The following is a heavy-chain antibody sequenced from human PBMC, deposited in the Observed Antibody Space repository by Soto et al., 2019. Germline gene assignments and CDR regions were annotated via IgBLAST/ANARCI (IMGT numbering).Heavy chain of an antibody. Sequence: AETLSLTCTVSRASIYTYSWTWIRQPAGKGLQWIGHIYSSGSANYSPSLKSRVSMSVDSSKNQISLKLSSVTAADTAVYYCATIVGANDYWGQGTLVTVSS. CDR2: IYSSGSA. D-gene: IGHD1-26*01. V-gene: IGHV4-4*07. J-gene: IGHJ4*01. CDR1: RASIYTYS. CDR3: ATIVGANDY.